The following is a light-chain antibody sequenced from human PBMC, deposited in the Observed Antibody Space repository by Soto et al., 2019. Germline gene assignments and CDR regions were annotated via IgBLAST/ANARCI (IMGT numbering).Light chain of an antibody. CDR1: SSNIGNNY. J-gene: IGLJ3*02. Sequence: QSVLTQPPSVSAAPGQKVTISCSGSSSNIGNNYVSWYQQLPGTAPKLLIYDNNKRPSGIPDRFSGSKSGTSATLGITGLQTGDEADYYCQSYDSNLSGRVFGEGTKLTVL. V-gene: IGLV1-51*01. CDR2: DNN. CDR3: QSYDSNLSGRV.